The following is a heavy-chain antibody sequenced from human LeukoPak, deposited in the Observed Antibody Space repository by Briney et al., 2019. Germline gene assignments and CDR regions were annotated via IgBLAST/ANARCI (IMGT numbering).Heavy chain of an antibody. D-gene: IGHD6-13*01. CDR2: INPNSGGT. Sequence: ASVKVSCKASGYIFTDYYMHWVRQAPGQELGWMGRINPNSGGTNYAQKFQGRVTMTRDTSISTAYMELSRLRSDDTAVYYCARGPRKAAGPAEYFQHWGQGTLVTVSS. V-gene: IGHV1-2*06. CDR1: GYIFTDYY. CDR3: ARGPRKAAGPAEYFQH. J-gene: IGHJ1*01.